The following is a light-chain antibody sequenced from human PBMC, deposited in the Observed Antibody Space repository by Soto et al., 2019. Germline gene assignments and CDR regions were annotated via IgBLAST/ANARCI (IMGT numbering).Light chain of an antibody. CDR2: ATS. CDR3: QQSSTTRWT. J-gene: IGKJ1*01. Sequence: DIQMTQSPSSLSASVGDRVTISCRASQSISTSLNWYQQKPGKAPKLLIFATSRLQSGVPSRFSGSGPGTDFTPSIRNLQPQDFATYYCQQSSTTRWTFGQGTKVDIK. CDR1: QSISTS. V-gene: IGKV1-39*01.